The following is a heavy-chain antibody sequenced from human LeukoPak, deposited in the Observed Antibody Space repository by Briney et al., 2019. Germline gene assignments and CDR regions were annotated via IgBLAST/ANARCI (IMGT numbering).Heavy chain of an antibody. CDR2: ISGSGGST. J-gene: IGHJ2*01. V-gene: IGHV3-23*01. CDR1: GFTFSSYA. D-gene: IGHD3-3*01. CDR3: AKGPVTIFGVVIRLDWYFDL. Sequence: GGSLRLSCAASGFTFSSYAMSWVRQAPGKGLEWVSAISGSGGSTYYADSVKGRFTISRDNSKNTLYLQMYSLRAEDTAVYYCAKGPVTIFGVVIRLDWYFDLWGRGTLVTVSS.